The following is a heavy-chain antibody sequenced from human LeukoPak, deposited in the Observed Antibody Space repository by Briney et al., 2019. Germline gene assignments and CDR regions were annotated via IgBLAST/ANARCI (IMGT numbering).Heavy chain of an antibody. D-gene: IGHD6-13*01. Sequence: SETLSLTCAVYGGSFSGYYWSWIRQPPGKGLEWIGEINHSGSTNYNPSLMSRVTISVDTSKNQFSLKLSSVTAADTAVYYCARVIPCSSSHHNWFDPWGQGTLVTVSS. J-gene: IGHJ5*02. CDR1: GGSFSGYY. CDR3: ARVIPCSSSHHNWFDP. CDR2: INHSGST. V-gene: IGHV4-34*01.